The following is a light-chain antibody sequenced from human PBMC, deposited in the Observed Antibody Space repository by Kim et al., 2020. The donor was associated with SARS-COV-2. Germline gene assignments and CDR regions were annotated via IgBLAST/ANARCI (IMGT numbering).Light chain of an antibody. Sequence: MYPGEPASITCSGDKLGNKYACWYQQRPGQSPVLVIYQDRQRPSGTPERFSGSNSGNTATLTISGTQAMDEADYYCQAWDSSTVVFGGGTQLTVL. CDR3: QAWDSSTVV. CDR1: KLGNKY. V-gene: IGLV3-1*01. CDR2: QDR. J-gene: IGLJ2*01.